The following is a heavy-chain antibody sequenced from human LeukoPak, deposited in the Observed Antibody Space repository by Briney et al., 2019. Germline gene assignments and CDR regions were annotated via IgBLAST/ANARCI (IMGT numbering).Heavy chain of an antibody. J-gene: IGHJ4*02. CDR1: GFTFSNYW. CDR2: INQDGSVK. Sequence: PGGSLRLSCAVSGFTFSNYWVTWVRQSPGRGLESVANINQDGSVKNYVDSVKGRFTISRDNAKSSLFLQMSSLRVDDTAIYYCARDPGYSSFDYWGQGTLVTVSS. D-gene: IGHD5-12*01. V-gene: IGHV3-7*01. CDR3: ARDPGYSSFDY.